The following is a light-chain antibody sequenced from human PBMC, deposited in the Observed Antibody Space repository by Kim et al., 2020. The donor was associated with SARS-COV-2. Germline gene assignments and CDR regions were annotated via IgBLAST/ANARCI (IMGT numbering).Light chain of an antibody. J-gene: IGKJ4*02. CDR1: QSIMNF. Sequence: PSLGDRVTITCRASQSIMNFLNWYPQKPGKAPRLLIYAASSLQSGVPSRFSGSGSGTDFTLTISSLQPEDFAIYYCQQSYTTPRTFGEGTKVDIK. V-gene: IGKV1-39*01. CDR2: AAS. CDR3: QQSYTTPRT.